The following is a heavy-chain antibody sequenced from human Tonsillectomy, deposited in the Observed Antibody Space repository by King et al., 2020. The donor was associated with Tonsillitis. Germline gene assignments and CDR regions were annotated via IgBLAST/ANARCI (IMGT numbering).Heavy chain of an antibody. CDR1: GFSLSTTGMC. D-gene: IGHD6-13*01. Sequence: VTLKESGPALVKPTQTLTLTCTFSGFSLSTTGMCVSWIRQPPGKALEWLARIDWDDDKYYSTSLQTRLSISKDTSKNQVVLTMTNMDPVDTATYYCARIGARDYSSSSLYFDYWGQGTLVTVSS. CDR2: IDWDDDK. CDR3: ARIGARDYSSSSLYFDY. J-gene: IGHJ4*02. V-gene: IGHV2-70*11.